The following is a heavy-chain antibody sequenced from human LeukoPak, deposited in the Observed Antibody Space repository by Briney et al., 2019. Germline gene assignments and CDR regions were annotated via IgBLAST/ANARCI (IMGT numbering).Heavy chain of an antibody. D-gene: IGHD3-10*01. CDR1: GDSVSSNSAA. CDR3: ARVQFYYYGSGSAGYYYYYGMDV. Sequence: SQTLSLTRAISGDSVSSNSAAWNWIRQSPSRGLEWLGRTYYRSKWYNDYAVSVKSRITINPDTSKNQFSLQLNSVTPEDTAVYYCARVQFYYYGSGSAGYYYYYGMDVWGQGTTVTVSS. V-gene: IGHV6-1*01. CDR2: TYYRSKWYN. J-gene: IGHJ6*02.